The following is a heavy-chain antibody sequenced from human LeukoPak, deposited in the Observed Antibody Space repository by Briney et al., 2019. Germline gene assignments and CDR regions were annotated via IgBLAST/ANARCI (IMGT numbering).Heavy chain of an antibody. D-gene: IGHD6-13*01. CDR2: IRSKANSYAT. Sequence: QTGGSLRLSGAASGFTFSGSAMHWVRQASGKGLEWVGRIRSKANSYATAYAASVKGRFTISRDDSKNTAYLQMNSLKTEDTAVYYCTRVFIAAAPFDYWGQGTLVTVSS. CDR3: TRVFIAAAPFDY. V-gene: IGHV3-73*01. CDR1: GFTFSGSA. J-gene: IGHJ4*02.